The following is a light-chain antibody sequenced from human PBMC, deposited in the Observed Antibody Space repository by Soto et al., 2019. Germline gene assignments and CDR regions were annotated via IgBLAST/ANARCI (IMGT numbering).Light chain of an antibody. CDR2: DVT. CDR3: CPYAGNYTLL. Sequence: QSALTQPRSVSGSPGQSVTVSCTGTSRDVGIYNYVSWYQQRPGTAPKVMIYDVTKRPSGVPDRFSGSKSANTASLTISGLQADDEADYYCCPYAGNYTLLFGGGTKLTVL. J-gene: IGLJ2*01. V-gene: IGLV2-11*01. CDR1: SRDVGIYNY.